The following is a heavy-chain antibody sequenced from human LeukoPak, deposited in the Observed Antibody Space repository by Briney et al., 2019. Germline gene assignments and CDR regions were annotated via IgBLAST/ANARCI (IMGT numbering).Heavy chain of an antibody. V-gene: IGHV3-7*05. Sequence: GGSLRLSCAASGFAFSSYTMNWVRQAPGKGLEWVGNIKQDGSEKRYADSVRGRFSISRDNAQTSLYLQMNSLRAEDTAVYYCARASDPWLQLTWGQGTLVTVSS. CDR1: GFAFSSYT. J-gene: IGHJ5*02. CDR3: ARASDPWLQLT. CDR2: IKQDGSEK. D-gene: IGHD5-24*01.